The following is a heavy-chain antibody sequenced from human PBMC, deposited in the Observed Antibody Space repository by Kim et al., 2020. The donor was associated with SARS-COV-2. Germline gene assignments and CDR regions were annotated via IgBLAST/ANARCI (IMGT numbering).Heavy chain of an antibody. Sequence: SETLSLTCAVDGGSFSGYSWTWIRQAPGKGLEWIGEINHSGSTNYHPSLKSRLTISVDTSKNQFSLKLKSVTAADTAVYYCARGKSEISMIVVVMTRASYFFDSWGRGNLVTVSS. CDR1: GGSFSGYS. CDR2: INHSGST. V-gene: IGHV4-34*01. J-gene: IGHJ4*02. CDR3: ARGKSEISMIVVVMTRASYFFDS. D-gene: IGHD3-22*01.